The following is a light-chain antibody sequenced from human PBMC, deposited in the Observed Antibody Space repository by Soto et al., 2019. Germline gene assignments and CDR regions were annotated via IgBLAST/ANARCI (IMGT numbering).Light chain of an antibody. CDR2: WSS. J-gene: IGKJ1*01. CDR3: QQYYSPPCT. V-gene: IGKV4-1*01. CDR1: QSVLYSSNNKNY. Sequence: DIVMIQSPDSLAVSLGERATIHCKSSQSVLYSSNNKNYLAWYQQKPGQPPKLLIYWSSTRESGVADRFSGSGSGTDFTLTISRLQAEDVAIYYCQQYYSPPCTFGQGTRVEI.